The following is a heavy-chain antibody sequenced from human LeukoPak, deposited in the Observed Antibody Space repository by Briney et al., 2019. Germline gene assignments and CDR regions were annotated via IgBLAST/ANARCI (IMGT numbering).Heavy chain of an antibody. J-gene: IGHJ4*02. D-gene: IGHD2-2*01. CDR3: AKKYANLWYLDF. V-gene: IGHV3-23*01. Sequence: GGSLRLSCAASGLSAYGMIWVRQAPGKGLEWVSSISDGGDNTYYADSVKGRFTISQDNSKNTLYLQMNSLRADDTAMYYCAKKYANLWYLDFWGQGTLVTVSS. CDR2: ISDGGDNT. CDR1: GLSAYG.